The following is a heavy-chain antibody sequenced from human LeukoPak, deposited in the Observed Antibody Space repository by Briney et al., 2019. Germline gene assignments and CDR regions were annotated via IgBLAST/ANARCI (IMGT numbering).Heavy chain of an antibody. D-gene: IGHD5-24*01. Sequence: PSETLSLTCAVYGGSFSGYYWSWIRQPLGKGLEWIGEINHSGSTNYNPSLKSRVTISVDTSKNQFSLKLSSVTAADTAVYYCARGGYNLYYFDYWGQGTLVTVSS. CDR1: GGSFSGYY. CDR2: INHSGST. J-gene: IGHJ4*02. CDR3: ARGGYNLYYFDY. V-gene: IGHV4-34*01.